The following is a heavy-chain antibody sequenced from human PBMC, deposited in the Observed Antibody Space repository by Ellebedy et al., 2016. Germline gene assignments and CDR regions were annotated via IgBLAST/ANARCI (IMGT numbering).Heavy chain of an antibody. CDR1: GFTFQDYW. CDR3: ARDPDTTPGPGLDF. J-gene: IGHJ4*02. D-gene: IGHD2-15*01. CDR2: INKGGAGG. Sequence: GESLKISXVASGFTFQDYWMSWVRQAPGKGLEWVAHINKGGAGGDSVDSVKGRFTVSRDNAKNSLFLQMDNLRVEDTATYYCARDPDTTPGPGLDFWGQGTLVTVSS. V-gene: IGHV3-7*01.